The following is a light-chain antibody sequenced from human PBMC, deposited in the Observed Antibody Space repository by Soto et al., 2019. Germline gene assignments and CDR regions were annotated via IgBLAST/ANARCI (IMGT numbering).Light chain of an antibody. J-gene: IGKJ3*01. V-gene: IGKV1-27*01. CDR1: QGITNF. Sequence: DIQMTQSPSSLSASGGDRATITCRASQGITNFLASYQQKPGKVPKLLINGASTLQSGVPSRFSGSGSGTDFTVTISSLQPADVATYYCEKYNSAPFTFGYGAKVDIK. CDR2: GAS. CDR3: EKYNSAPFT.